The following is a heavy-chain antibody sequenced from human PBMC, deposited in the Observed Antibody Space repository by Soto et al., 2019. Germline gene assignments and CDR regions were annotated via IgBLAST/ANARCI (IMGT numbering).Heavy chain of an antibody. CDR1: GFTFSNYG. D-gene: IGHD3-3*01. J-gene: IGHJ6*02. CDR3: TKRRNVLRFLEWSSGMEV. CDR2: ISDDGSNK. Sequence: GGSLRLSCAASGFTFSNYGMHWARQAPGKGLEWVAFISDDGSNKYYADSMKGRFTMSRDNSKRTLYLQMSSLRVEDTAVYYCTKRRNVLRFLEWSSGMEVWGQGTTVTVSS. V-gene: IGHV3-30*18.